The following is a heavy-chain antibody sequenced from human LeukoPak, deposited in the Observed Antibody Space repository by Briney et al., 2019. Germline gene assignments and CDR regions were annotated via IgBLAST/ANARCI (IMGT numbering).Heavy chain of an antibody. J-gene: IGHJ4*02. CDR2: INHSGST. V-gene: IGHV4-34*01. Sequence: SETLSLTCAVYGGSFSGYYWSWIRQPPGKGLEWIGEINHSGSTNYNPSLKSRVTISVDTSKNQFSLKLSSVTAADTAVYYCARTEMPAATGIDYWGQGTLVTVSS. D-gene: IGHD2-2*01. CDR1: GGSFSGYY. CDR3: ARTEMPAATGIDY.